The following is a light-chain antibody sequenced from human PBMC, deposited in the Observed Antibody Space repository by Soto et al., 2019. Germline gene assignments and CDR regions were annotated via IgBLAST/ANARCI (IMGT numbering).Light chain of an antibody. CDR3: ATWDDNLSGPL. Sequence: QSVLTQTPSASGTPGQRVTISCSGSISNIGGNYVYWYQQLPGTAPKLLIYRSNQRPTGVPGRFSGSKSGTSASLAISGLRSDDEADYYCATWDDNLSGPLFGGGTKLT. V-gene: IGLV1-47*01. CDR1: ISNIGGNY. CDR2: RSN. J-gene: IGLJ3*02.